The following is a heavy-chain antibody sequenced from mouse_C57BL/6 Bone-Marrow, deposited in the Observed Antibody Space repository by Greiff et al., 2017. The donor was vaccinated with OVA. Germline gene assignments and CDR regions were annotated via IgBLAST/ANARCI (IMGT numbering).Heavy chain of an antibody. CDR2: SRNKANDYTT. J-gene: IGHJ2*01. D-gene: IGHD2-14*01. CDR1: GFTFSDFY. CDR3: ARDAWGTPGYFDY. Sequence: EVQRVESGGGLVQSGRSLRLSCATSGFTFSDFYMEWVRQAPGKGLEWIAASRNKANDYTTEYSASVKGRFIVSRDTSQSILYLQMNALRAEDTAIYYCARDAWGTPGYFDYWGQGTTLTVSS. V-gene: IGHV7-1*01.